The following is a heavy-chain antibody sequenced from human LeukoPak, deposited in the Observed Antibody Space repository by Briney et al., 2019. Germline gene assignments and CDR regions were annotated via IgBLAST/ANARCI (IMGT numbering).Heavy chain of an antibody. CDR3: ASAYSSGNSPVYF. D-gene: IGHD5-18*01. CDR2: IFTSGIT. Sequence: SETLSLTCTVSAGSISDYSRTWIRQPAGKGLEWIGRIFTSGITHYNPSLKSRVTMSLDTSKNQFSLKVTSVIAADTAVYYCASAYSSGNSPVYFWGQGTLITVSS. V-gene: IGHV4-4*07. J-gene: IGHJ4*02. CDR1: AGSISDYS.